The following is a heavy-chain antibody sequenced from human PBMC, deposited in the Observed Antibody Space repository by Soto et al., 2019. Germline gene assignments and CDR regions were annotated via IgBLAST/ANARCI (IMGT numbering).Heavy chain of an antibody. J-gene: IGHJ6*02. D-gene: IGHD6-6*01. CDR2: MYHSGIT. Sequence: SETLSLTCAVSGYSIRSGYCWGWIRQPPGKGLEWMGSMYHSGITYYNLSLKSRVTISVDTSKNQLSLKLSSATAADTAVYYCARSMYSTSAPLYYGMDVWGQGTTVTVS. CDR3: ARSMYSTSAPLYYGMDV. CDR1: GYSIRSGYC. V-gene: IGHV4-38-2*01.